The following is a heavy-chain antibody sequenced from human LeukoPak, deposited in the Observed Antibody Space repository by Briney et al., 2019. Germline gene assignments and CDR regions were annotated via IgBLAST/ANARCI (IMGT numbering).Heavy chain of an antibody. CDR2: INPSSGNT. CDR1: GYSFTSYY. CDR3: ARGSGSSAYFDY. J-gene: IGHJ4*02. V-gene: IGHV1-46*01. D-gene: IGHD3-22*01. Sequence: ASVKVSCKASGYSFTSYYLHWVRQALGQGLEWMGIINPSSGNTTYTQKIQGRVTMTRDTSTSTVYMELSSLRSEDTAVYYCARGSGSSAYFDYWGRGTLVTVSS.